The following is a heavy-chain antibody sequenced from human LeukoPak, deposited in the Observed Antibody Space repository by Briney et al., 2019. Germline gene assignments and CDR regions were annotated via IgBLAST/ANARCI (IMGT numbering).Heavy chain of an antibody. D-gene: IGHD6-19*01. CDR3: AKSFAGAVAGSRGLDY. Sequence: GGSLRLSCAASGFTFSSYAMSWVRQAPGKGLEWVSAISGGGGAYYADSVKGRITISRDNSKNTLYLQMNSLRAEDTAIYYCAKSFAGAVAGSRGLDYWGQGTLVTDSS. CDR1: GFTFSSYA. J-gene: IGHJ4*02. V-gene: IGHV3-23*01. CDR2: ISGGGGA.